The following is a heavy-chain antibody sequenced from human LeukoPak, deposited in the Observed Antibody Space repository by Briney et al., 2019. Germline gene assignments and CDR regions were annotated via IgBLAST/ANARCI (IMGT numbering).Heavy chain of an antibody. CDR2: ISYDGSNK. CDR1: GFTLSSYG. CDR3: ARVGATPSGAFDI. J-gene: IGHJ3*02. Sequence: GRSLRLSCAASGFTLSSYGMHWVRQAPGKGLEWVAVISYDGSNKYYADSVKGRFTISRDNSKNTLYLQMNSLRAEDTAVYYCARVGATPSGAFDIWGQGTMVTVSS. V-gene: IGHV3-30*03. D-gene: IGHD1-26*01.